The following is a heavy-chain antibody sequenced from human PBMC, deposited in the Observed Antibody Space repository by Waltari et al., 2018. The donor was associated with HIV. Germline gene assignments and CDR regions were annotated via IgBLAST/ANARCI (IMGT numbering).Heavy chain of an antibody. Sequence: EVQLVQSGAEVKKPGESLKISCKGSGYSFTSYWIGWVRQMPGKGLEWMGIIYPGDSDTRYSPSFQGQVTIAADKSISTAYLQWSSLKASDTAMYYCASLNYDILTGHDAFDIWGQGTMVTVSS. D-gene: IGHD3-9*01. J-gene: IGHJ3*02. V-gene: IGHV5-51*03. CDR2: IYPGDSDT. CDR1: GYSFTSYW. CDR3: ASLNYDILTGHDAFDI.